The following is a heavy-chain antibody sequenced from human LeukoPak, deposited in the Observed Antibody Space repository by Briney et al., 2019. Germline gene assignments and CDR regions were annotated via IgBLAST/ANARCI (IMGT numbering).Heavy chain of an antibody. CDR3: ARGHAGELTTWVDY. CDR2: INHSGST. Sequence: SETLSLTCAVYGGSFSGYYWSWIRQPPGKGLEWIGEINHSGSTNYNPSLKSRVTISVGTSKNQFSLKLSSVTAADTAVYYCARGHAGELTTWVDYWGQGTLVTVSS. D-gene: IGHD1-26*01. J-gene: IGHJ4*02. V-gene: IGHV4-34*01. CDR1: GGSFSGYY.